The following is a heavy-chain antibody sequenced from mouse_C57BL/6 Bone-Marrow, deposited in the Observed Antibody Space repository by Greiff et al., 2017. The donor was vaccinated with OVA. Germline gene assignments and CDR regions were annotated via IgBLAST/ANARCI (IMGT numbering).Heavy chain of an antibody. Sequence: QVQLKQSGAELARPGASVKLSCKASGYTFTSYGISWVKQRTGQGLEWIGEIYPRSGNTYYNEKFKGKATLTADKSSSTAYMELRSLTSEDSAVYVCARGLSNPWYFDVWGTAPTVTVSS. D-gene: IGHD2-5*01. J-gene: IGHJ1*03. V-gene: IGHV1-81*01. CDR2: IYPRSGNT. CDR1: GYTFTSYG. CDR3: ARGLSNPWYFDV.